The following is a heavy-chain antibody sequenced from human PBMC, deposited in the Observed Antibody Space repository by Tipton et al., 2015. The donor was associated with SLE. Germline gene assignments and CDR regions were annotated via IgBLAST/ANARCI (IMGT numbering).Heavy chain of an antibody. D-gene: IGHD6-19*01. J-gene: IGHJ4*02. CDR3: ARLSGWYETTGSNFDF. V-gene: IGHV4-34*01. CDR2: INHSGTT. Sequence: TLSLTCAVYGGSFSGAYWSWIRQSPGKGLEWIGEINHSGTTNYNPSLKSRVSISVDTSKNQFSLTLRSVTAADTSVYYCARLSGWYETTGSNFDFWGQGTLVTVSS. CDR1: GGSFSGAY.